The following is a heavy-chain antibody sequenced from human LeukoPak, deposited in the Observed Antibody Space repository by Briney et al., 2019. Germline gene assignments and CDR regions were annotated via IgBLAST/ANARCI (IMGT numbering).Heavy chain of an antibody. CDR3: ARDREERYFDLKTDYYYYYMDV. CDR1: GFTFSSYA. J-gene: IGHJ6*03. Sequence: GGSLRLSCAASGFTFSSYAMHWVRQAPGKGLEWVAVISYDGSNKYYADSVKGRFTISRDNSKNTLYLQMNSLRAEDTAVYYCARDREERYFDLKTDYYYYYMDVWGKGTTVTISS. CDR2: ISYDGSNK. V-gene: IGHV3-30*03. D-gene: IGHD3-9*01.